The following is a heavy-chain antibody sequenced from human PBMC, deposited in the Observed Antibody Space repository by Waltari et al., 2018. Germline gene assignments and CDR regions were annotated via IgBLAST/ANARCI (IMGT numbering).Heavy chain of an antibody. J-gene: IGHJ4*02. V-gene: IGHV3-7*03. CDR2: IDQDGSEK. CDR3: AGGGGWLHDY. D-gene: IGHD2-15*01. Sequence: EVQLVESGGGLVPPGGSMRRSCKDSGFPSSTYWMNWVRQAPGKGLEWLAIIDQDGSEKYYAESVKGRFTISRDSARNSLYLQMNSLRAEDTAVYYCAGGGGWLHDYWGQGTLITVSS. CDR1: GFPSSTYW.